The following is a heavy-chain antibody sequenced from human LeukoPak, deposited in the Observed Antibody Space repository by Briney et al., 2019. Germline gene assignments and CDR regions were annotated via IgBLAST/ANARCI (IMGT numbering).Heavy chain of an antibody. CDR3: ARRSLLVRNFDY. CDR2: MNPNSGNT. Sequence: ASVKVSCKASGYTFTSYDINWVRQATGQGLEWMGWMNPNSGNTGYAQKFQGRVTITRNTSISTAYMELSSLRSEDTAVYYCARRSLLVRNFDYWGQGTLVTVSS. D-gene: IGHD6-6*01. CDR1: GYTFTSYD. J-gene: IGHJ4*02. V-gene: IGHV1-8*03.